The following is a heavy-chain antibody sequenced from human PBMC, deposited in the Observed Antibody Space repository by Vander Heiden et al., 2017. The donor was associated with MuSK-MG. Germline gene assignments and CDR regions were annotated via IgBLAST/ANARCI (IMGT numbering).Heavy chain of an antibody. CDR2: INPNSGGT. CDR3: ARAGETRGELLLFDY. Sequence: QVQLVQSGAEVKKPGASVKVSCKASGYTFTGYYMHWVRQAPGQGLEWMGWINPNSGGTNDAQKCQGRVTMTRDTSISTAYMELSRLRSDDTAVYYCARAGETRGELLLFDYWGQGTLVTVSS. V-gene: IGHV1-2*02. D-gene: IGHD1-26*01. J-gene: IGHJ4*02. CDR1: GYTFTGYY.